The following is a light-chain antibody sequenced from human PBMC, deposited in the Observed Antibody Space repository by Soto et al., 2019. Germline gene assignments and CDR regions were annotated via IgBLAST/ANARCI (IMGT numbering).Light chain of an antibody. CDR3: QQYNNWPKT. J-gene: IGKJ1*01. CDR1: QSVSSN. Sequence: EIVMTQSPATLSXXXXXXXXXXXXASQSVSSNLAWYQQKPGQAPRLLIYGASTRATGIPARFSGSGSGTEFTLTISSLQSEDFAVYYCQQYNNWPKTFGQGTKVDIK. V-gene: IGKV3-15*01. CDR2: GAS.